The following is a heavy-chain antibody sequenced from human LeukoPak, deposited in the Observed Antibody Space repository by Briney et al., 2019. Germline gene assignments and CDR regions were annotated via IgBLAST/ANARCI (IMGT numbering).Heavy chain of an antibody. CDR1: GYTFTSYD. J-gene: IGHJ6*02. CDR3: ANDQAADYYYGMDV. D-gene: IGHD2-2*01. V-gene: IGHV1-18*01. Sequence: ASVKVSCRSSGYTFTSYDINWVRQASGQGLEWMGWISAYNGNTNYAQKLQGRVTMTTDTSTSTAYMELRSLRSDDTAVYYCANDQAADYYYGMDVWGQGTTVTVSS. CDR2: ISAYNGNT.